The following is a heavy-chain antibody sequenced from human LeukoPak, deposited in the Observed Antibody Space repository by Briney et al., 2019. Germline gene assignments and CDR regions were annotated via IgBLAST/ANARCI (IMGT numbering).Heavy chain of an antibody. Sequence: ASVKVSCKASGYTFTSYDINWVRQATGQGLEWMGWMNPNSGNTSYAQKFQGRVTMTRNTSISTAYMELSSLRSEDTAAYYCARGHPLGYCSGGSCYSYGMDVWGQGTTVTVSS. V-gene: IGHV1-8*01. D-gene: IGHD2-15*01. CDR1: GYTFTSYD. CDR2: MNPNSGNT. J-gene: IGHJ6*02. CDR3: ARGHPLGYCSGGSCYSYGMDV.